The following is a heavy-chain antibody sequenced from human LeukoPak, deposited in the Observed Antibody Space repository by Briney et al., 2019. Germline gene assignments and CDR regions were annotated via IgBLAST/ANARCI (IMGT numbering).Heavy chain of an antibody. V-gene: IGHV4-59*01. CDR3: ARGGNWFDP. CDR1: GGPISNYY. CDR2: IYYSGST. J-gene: IGHJ5*02. Sequence: PSETLSLTCTVPGGPISNYYWSWIRQPPGKRLEWIGYIYYSGSTDYTPSLKSRVAISLDTSKSQFSLKLSSVTAADTAVYYCARGGNWFDPWGRGTLVTVSS.